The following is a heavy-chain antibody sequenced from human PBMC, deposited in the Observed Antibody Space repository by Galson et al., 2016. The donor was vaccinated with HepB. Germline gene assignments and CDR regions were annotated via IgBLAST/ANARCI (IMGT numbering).Heavy chain of an antibody. CDR3: AREGGCSGGRCHNAAFDI. Sequence: SLRLSCAASGFTFSNYDMHWVRQATGKGLEWVSAIGAAGDTYYPGSVKGRFTISRENANNSLYLHMNSLGAGDTAVYYCAREGGCSGGRCHNAAFDIWGQGTMVTVSS. V-gene: IGHV3-13*01. CDR1: GFTFSNYD. D-gene: IGHD2-15*01. J-gene: IGHJ3*02. CDR2: IGAAGDT.